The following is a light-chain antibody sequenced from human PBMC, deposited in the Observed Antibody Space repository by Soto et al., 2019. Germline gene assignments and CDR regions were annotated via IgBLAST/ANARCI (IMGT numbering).Light chain of an antibody. CDR2: DVS. CDR3: QQYDSYPRT. CDR1: QSINNL. Sequence: DVQMTQSPSTLSASVGDRVTITCRSSQSINNLLAWYQQKPGKAPKFLIYDVSTLESGVPSRFSGSGSGTEFTFTIRSLQTEDFATSYCQQYDSYPRTFGGGTKVDSK. J-gene: IGKJ4*01. V-gene: IGKV1-5*01.